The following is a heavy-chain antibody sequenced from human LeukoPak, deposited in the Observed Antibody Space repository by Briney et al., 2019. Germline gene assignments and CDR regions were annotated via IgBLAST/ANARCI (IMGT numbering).Heavy chain of an antibody. CDR3: ARAGLRYFDWLPPHYFDY. CDR1: GFTFSSYS. J-gene: IGHJ4*02. Sequence: GGSLRLSCAASGFTFSSYSMNWVRQAPGKGLEWVSSISSSSSYIYYADSVKGRFTISRDNAKNSLYLQMNSLRAEDTAVYYCARAGLRYFDWLPPHYFDYWGQGTLVTVSS. D-gene: IGHD3-9*01. CDR2: ISSSSSYI. V-gene: IGHV3-21*01.